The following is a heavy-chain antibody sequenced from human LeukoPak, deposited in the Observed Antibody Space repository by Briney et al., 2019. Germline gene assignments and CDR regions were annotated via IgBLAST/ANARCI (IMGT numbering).Heavy chain of an antibody. V-gene: IGHV3-11*03. CDR1: GFTFSDYY. CDR3: ARSVVVPSSFDY. Sequence: GGSLRLSCAASGFTFSDYYVSWIRQAPGKGLEWVSYISSSSSYTNYADSVKGRFTISRDNAKNSLYLQMNSLRAEDTAVYYCARSVVVPSSFDYWGQGTLVTVSS. D-gene: IGHD2-2*01. CDR2: ISSSSSYT. J-gene: IGHJ4*02.